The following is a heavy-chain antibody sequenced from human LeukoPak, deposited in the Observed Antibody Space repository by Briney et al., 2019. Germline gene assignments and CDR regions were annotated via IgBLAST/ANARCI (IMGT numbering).Heavy chain of an antibody. Sequence: ASVKVSCXASGYTFTSYGISWVRQAPGQGLEWMGWISAYNGNTNYAQKFQGRVTITADTSTDTAYMELSSLRSEDTAVYYCATDLIVGATDYWGQGTLVTVSS. J-gene: IGHJ4*02. D-gene: IGHD1-26*01. CDR2: ISAYNGNT. V-gene: IGHV1-18*01. CDR3: ATDLIVGATDY. CDR1: GYTFTSYG.